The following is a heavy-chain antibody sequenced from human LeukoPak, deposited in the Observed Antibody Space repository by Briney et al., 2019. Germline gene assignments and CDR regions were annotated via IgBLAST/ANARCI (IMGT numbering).Heavy chain of an antibody. D-gene: IGHD2-2*01. J-gene: IGHJ6*02. CDR1: GGSISSSSYY. V-gene: IGHV4-39*07. CDR3: ARDPGVVPAAMGMDV. Sequence: SETLSLTCTVSGGSISSSSYYWGWIRQPPGKGLEWIGSIYYSGSTYYNPSLKSRVTISVDTSKNQFSLKLSSVTAADTAVYYCARDPGVVPAAMGMDVWGQGTTVTVSS. CDR2: IYYSGST.